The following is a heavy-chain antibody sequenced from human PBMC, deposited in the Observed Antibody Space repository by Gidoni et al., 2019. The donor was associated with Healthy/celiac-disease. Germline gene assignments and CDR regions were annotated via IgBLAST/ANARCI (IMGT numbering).Heavy chain of an antibody. CDR2: ISGSGGST. CDR1: GFTFSSYA. CDR3: AKAPPERVVPAANYYYYYMDV. Sequence: EVQLLESGGGLVQPGGSLRLSCAASGFTFSSYAMSWVRQAPGKGLEWVAAISGSGGSTYYADSVKGRFTISRDNSKNTLYLQMNSLRAEDTAVYYCAKAPPERVVPAANYYYYYMDVWGKGTTVTVSS. J-gene: IGHJ6*03. V-gene: IGHV3-23*01. D-gene: IGHD2-2*01.